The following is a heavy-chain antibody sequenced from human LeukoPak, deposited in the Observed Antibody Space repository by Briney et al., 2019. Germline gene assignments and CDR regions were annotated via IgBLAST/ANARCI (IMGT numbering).Heavy chain of an antibody. CDR2: VSAYNGNT. CDR1: GYTFTTYV. J-gene: IGHJ4*02. D-gene: IGHD3-10*01. V-gene: IGHV1-18*01. Sequence: ASVKVSCKASGYTFTTYVISWVRQAPGQGLEWMGWVSAYNGNTNYAQKLQGRVTMTTDTSTSTAYMELGSLRSDDSAVYYCARMRDSNAGKYFDYWGQGTLVTVSS. CDR3: ARMRDSNAGKYFDY.